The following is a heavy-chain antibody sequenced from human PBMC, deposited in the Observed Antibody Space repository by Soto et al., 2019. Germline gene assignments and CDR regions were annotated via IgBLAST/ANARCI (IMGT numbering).Heavy chain of an antibody. D-gene: IGHD3-22*01. CDR1: GGSFSGYY. V-gene: IGHV4-34*01. CDR2: INHSGST. J-gene: IGHJ4*02. CDR3: AREVYDSSGYYGDY. Sequence: SETLSLTCAVYGGSFSGYYWSWIRQPPGKGLEWIGEINHSGSTNYNPSLKSRVTISVDTSKNQFSLKLSSVTAADTAVYYCAREVYDSSGYYGDYWGQGTLVTVSA.